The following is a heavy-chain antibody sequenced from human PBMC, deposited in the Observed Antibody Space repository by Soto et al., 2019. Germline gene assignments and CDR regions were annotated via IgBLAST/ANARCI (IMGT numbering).Heavy chain of an antibody. Sequence: QVQLVQAGAEVKKPGSSVKVSCKASGGTFSGHAIHWMRQAPGQGLEWTGRIIPVFRTTKYAEKFQGRVERTADGATTTAYMELRSLRSQDTAIYYCARVYGYDYGYYGVGYLDYWVQGTLVTVAS. CDR3: ARVYGYDYGYYGVGYLDY. J-gene: IGHJ4*02. CDR1: GGTFSGHA. CDR2: IIPVFRTT. V-gene: IGHV1-69*01. D-gene: IGHD3-10*01.